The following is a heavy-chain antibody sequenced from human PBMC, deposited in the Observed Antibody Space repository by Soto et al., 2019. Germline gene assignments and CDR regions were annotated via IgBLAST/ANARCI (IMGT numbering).Heavy chain of an antibody. CDR2: IYYSGST. Sequence: PSETLSLTCTVSGGSISSGVYYWSWIRQHPGEGLEWIGYIYYSGSTYYNPSLRSRVTISVDTSKNQFSLKLSSVTAADTAVYYCARADYYGSGGNFDYWGPGTLVNVSS. J-gene: IGHJ4*02. CDR3: ARADYYGSGGNFDY. D-gene: IGHD3-10*01. CDR1: GGSISSGVYY. V-gene: IGHV4-31*03.